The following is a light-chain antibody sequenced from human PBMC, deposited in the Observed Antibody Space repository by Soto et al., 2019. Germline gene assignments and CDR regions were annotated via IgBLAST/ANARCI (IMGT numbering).Light chain of an antibody. J-gene: IGKJ4*01. Sequence: ELVLTQSPATLSLSPAERATLSCRASQSVSSYLAWYQQKPGQAPRLLISDASNRATGIPARFSGSGSGTAFTLTVSGLEPEDFEEYYCQERRDWHLTFGGGTKVEI. CDR3: QERRDWHLT. CDR2: DAS. CDR1: QSVSSY. V-gene: IGKV3-11*01.